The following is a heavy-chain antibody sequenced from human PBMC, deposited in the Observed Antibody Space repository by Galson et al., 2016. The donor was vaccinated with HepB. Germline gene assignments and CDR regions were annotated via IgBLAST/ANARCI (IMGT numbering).Heavy chain of an antibody. CDR1: GFTFSKYA. V-gene: IGHV3-30*18. Sequence: SLRLSCAASGFTFSKYAMHWVRQTPGKGLEWMAIISYDGSNQYYADSVKGRFTISRDNSQNALYLQMNSLRAEDTALYYCAKSYYEPREMPDYWGQGTLVTVSS. CDR2: ISYDGSNQ. CDR3: AKSYYEPREMPDY. D-gene: IGHD3-22*01. J-gene: IGHJ4*02.